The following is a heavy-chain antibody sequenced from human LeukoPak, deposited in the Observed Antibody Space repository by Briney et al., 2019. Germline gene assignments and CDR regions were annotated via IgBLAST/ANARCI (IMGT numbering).Heavy chain of an antibody. V-gene: IGHV3-23*01. CDR1: GFTFSKFS. Sequence: GGSLRLSCAASGFTFSKFSMNWVRQAPGKGLEWVSGVDTSGAATYYADSVKGRFTISRDNSKNTLYLQMNSLRAEDTAIYYCAKKGYADSGTYLYYFDYWGQGTLVTVSS. CDR3: AKKGYADSGTYLYYFDY. D-gene: IGHD3-10*01. CDR2: VDTSGAAT. J-gene: IGHJ4*02.